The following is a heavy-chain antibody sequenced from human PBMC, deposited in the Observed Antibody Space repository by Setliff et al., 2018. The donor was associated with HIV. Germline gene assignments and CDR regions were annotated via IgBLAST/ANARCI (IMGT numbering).Heavy chain of an antibody. V-gene: IGHV4-39*01. CDR1: GGSISSSSYY. CDR3: ASEGRSTSLLRLYYYYYYMDV. CDR2: IYYSGST. D-gene: IGHD2-2*01. J-gene: IGHJ6*03. Sequence: SETLSLTCTVSGGSISSSSYYWGWIRQPPGKGLEWIGSIYYSGSTYYNPSLKSRVTISVDTSKNKFSLKLSSVTAADTAVYYCASEGRSTSLLRLYYYYYYMDVWGKGTTVTVSS.